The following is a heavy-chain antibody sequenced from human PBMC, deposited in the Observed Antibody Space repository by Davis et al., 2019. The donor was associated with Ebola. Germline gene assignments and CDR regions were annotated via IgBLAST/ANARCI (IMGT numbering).Heavy chain of an antibody. CDR1: GGSISSGTSS. CDR2: IYHFGSP. Sequence: SETLSLTCAVSGGSISSGTSSWSWIRQPPGKGLEYIGYIYHFGSPYYNPSLMSRLSISVDKSKNQFSLRLSSVTAADTAVYYCARGNYGDYIVLYYYNMDVWGQGTTVTVSS. CDR3: ARGNYGDYIVLYYYNMDV. V-gene: IGHV4-30-2*01. J-gene: IGHJ6*02. D-gene: IGHD4-17*01.